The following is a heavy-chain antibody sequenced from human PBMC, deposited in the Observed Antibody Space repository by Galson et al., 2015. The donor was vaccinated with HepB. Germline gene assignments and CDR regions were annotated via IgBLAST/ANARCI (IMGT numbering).Heavy chain of an antibody. J-gene: IGHJ1*01. CDR2: ISSDGENT. D-gene: IGHD1-14*01. Sequence: SLRLACAASGRIFSDNAMHWVRQAPGKGLEYGRAISSDGENTYYVNSVKGRFITSRDDSKNMLYLQMGSLRPEDTAVYYCGRRGHVPGDYWGQGTLVTVSS. CDR3: GRRGHVPGDY. V-gene: IGHV3-64*01. CDR1: GRIFSDNA.